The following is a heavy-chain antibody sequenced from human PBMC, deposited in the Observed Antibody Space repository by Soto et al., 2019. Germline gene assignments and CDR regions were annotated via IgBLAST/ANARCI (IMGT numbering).Heavy chain of an antibody. Sequence: PGVSLRLSCAASGFTLGKYTMGWVRQAPGKGLEWVAESYSTGGTEYADSVKGRFTISRDNSKNTLFLQMNSLGVEDTALYYCARDREPDGIWTFDSWGQGTLVTVSS. CDR3: ARDREPDGIWTFDS. J-gene: IGHJ4*02. V-gene: IGHV3-23*01. CDR2: SYSTGGT. CDR1: GFTLGKYT. D-gene: IGHD3-9*01.